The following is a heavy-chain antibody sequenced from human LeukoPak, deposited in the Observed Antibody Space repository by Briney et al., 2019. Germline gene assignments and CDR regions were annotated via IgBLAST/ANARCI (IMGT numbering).Heavy chain of an antibody. CDR3: ARSVSRGIAAAGTKHLDY. D-gene: IGHD6-13*01. J-gene: IGHJ4*02. Sequence: SETLSLTCTVSGGSISSSSYYWGWIRQPPGKGLEWIGSIYYSGSAYYHPSLKRRVTISVDTSKNQFSLKLSSVPAADTAVYYCARSVSRGIAAAGTKHLDYWGQGTLVTVSS. CDR2: IYYSGSA. CDR1: GGSISSSSYY. V-gene: IGHV4-39*01.